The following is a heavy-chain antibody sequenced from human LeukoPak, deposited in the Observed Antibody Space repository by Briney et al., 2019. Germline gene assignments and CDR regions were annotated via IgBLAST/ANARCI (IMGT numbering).Heavy chain of an antibody. Sequence: PSETLSLTCTVSGGSISSSSYYWGWIRQPPGKGLEWIGSIYYSGSTYYNPSLKSRLTISVDTSKNHFSLKLSSVTAADTAVYYCARDGPVDLDYWGQGTLVTVSS. CDR2: IYYSGST. J-gene: IGHJ4*02. CDR3: ARDGPVDLDY. D-gene: IGHD3/OR15-3a*01. CDR1: GGSISSSSYY. V-gene: IGHV4-39*07.